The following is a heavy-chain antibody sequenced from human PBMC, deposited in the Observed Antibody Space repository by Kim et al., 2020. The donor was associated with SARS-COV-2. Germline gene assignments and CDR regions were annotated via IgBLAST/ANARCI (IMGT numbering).Heavy chain of an antibody. V-gene: IGHV4-34*01. D-gene: IGHD5-12*01. Sequence: SETLSLTCAVYGGSFSAYYWSWIRQPPGKGLEWIGEINHSGSTNYNPSLKSRVTISVDTSKNQFSLKLSSVTAADTAVYYCARGPSGVATLFDYWGQGTLVTVSS. CDR3: ARGPSGVATLFDY. J-gene: IGHJ4*02. CDR2: INHSGST. CDR1: GGSFSAYY.